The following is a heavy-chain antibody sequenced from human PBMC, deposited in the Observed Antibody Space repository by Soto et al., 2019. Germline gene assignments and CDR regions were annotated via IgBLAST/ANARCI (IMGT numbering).Heavy chain of an antibody. CDR3: ALDWGLHWFEY. D-gene: IGHD3-16*01. J-gene: IGHJ5*01. V-gene: IGHV4-4*02. CDR2: IKHTGDA. Sequence: QVHLQESGPGLVKPSETLSLTCAVSGDSIKTETWWSWLRQLPGTGLEWIGEIKHTGDANANPALRRRVSLSVDRSKHQCCLNLRSVSAADTAVYFWALDWGLHWFEYWGQGTLVTFSS. CDR1: GDSIKTETW.